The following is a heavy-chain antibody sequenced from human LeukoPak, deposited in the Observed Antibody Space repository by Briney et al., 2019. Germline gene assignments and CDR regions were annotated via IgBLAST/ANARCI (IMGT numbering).Heavy chain of an antibody. D-gene: IGHD1-26*01. V-gene: IGHV3-49*03. CDR2: IRSKAYGGTT. CDR1: GFTFGDYA. CDR3: TRELVGATTAPSFDY. Sequence: GGSLRLSCTASGFTFGDYAMSWFRRAPGKGLEWVGFIRSKAYGGTTEYAAPVKGRFTISRDDSKSIAYLQMNSLKTEGTAVYYCTRELVGATTAPSFDYWGQGTLVTVSS. J-gene: IGHJ4*02.